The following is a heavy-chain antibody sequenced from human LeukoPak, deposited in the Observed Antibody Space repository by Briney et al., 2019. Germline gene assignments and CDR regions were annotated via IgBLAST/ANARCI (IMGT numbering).Heavy chain of an antibody. CDR3: AKARLLSVALDDY. CDR1: GFTFSSYG. Sequence: GGSLRLSCAASGFTFSSYGMHWVRQAPGKGLEGVAFIRYDGGNKYYADSVKGRFTISRDNSKNTLYLQMNSLRAEDTAVYYCAKARLLSVALDDYWGQGTLVTVSS. D-gene: IGHD3-10*01. CDR2: IRYDGGNK. V-gene: IGHV3-30*02. J-gene: IGHJ4*02.